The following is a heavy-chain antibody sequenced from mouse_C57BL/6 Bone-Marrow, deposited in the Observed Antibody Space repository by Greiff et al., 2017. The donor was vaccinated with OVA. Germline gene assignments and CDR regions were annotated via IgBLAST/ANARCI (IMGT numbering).Heavy chain of an antibody. CDR3: ARGRGMFAY. J-gene: IGHJ3*01. CDR2: IDPSDSYT. V-gene: IGHV1-69*01. CDR1: GYTFTSYW. Sequence: VQLQQPGAELVMPGASVKLSCKASGYTFTSYWMPWVKQRPGKGLEWIGEIDPSDSYTNYNHKFKGKSTLTVDKSSSTAYMQLSSLTSEDSAVYYCARGRGMFAYWGQGTLVTVSA.